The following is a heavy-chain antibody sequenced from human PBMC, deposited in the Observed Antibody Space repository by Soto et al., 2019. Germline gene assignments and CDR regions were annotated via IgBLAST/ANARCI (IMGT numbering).Heavy chain of an antibody. V-gene: IGHV3-48*03. CDR1: GFTFSSYE. CDR3: ARVPATGPHYFDY. D-gene: IGHD2-2*01. J-gene: IGHJ4*02. CDR2: IGSSGSTI. Sequence: PGGSLRLSCAASGFTFSSYEMNWVRQAPGKGLEWVSYIGSSGSTIYYADSVKGRFTISRDNAKNSLYLQMNSLRAEDTAVYYCARVPATGPHYFDYWGQGTLVTVSS.